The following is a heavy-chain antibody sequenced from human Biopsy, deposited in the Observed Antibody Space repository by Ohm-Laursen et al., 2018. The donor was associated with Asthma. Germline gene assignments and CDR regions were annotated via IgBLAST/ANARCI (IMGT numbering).Heavy chain of an antibody. CDR3: ARGTIVAGIDY. Sequence: SETLSLTCSVSGGSVSSDKYYWSWIRQPPGKGLEWIAYIFYSGATNYNPALKSRVAQSIDTSKSQFSLRLNSLSADDTAVYYCARGTIVAGIDYWGRGTLVTVSS. V-gene: IGHV4-61*01. CDR1: GGSVSSDKYY. D-gene: IGHD5-12*01. J-gene: IGHJ4*02. CDR2: IFYSGAT.